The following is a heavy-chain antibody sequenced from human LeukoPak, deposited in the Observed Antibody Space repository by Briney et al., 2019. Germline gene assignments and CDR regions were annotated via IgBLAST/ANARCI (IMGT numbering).Heavy chain of an antibody. V-gene: IGHV3-23*01. CDR1: GFTFSSYA. D-gene: IGHD2-2*01. CDR3: AKEIVVVPAAMEYFDY. J-gene: IGHJ4*02. Sequence: GGSLRLSCAASGFTFSSYAMSWVRQAPGKGLEWVSAISGSGGSTYYADSVKGRFTISRDNSKNTLYLQMNSLRAEDTAVYYCAKEIVVVPAAMEYFDYWGQGTLVTVSS. CDR2: ISGSGGST.